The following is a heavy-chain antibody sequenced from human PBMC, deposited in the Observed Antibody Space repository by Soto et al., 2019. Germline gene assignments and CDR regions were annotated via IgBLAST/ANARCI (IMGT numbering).Heavy chain of an antibody. D-gene: IGHD1-26*01. CDR2: ISGSGGNT. Sequence: HPGGSLRLSCAASGFTFSSYAMSWVRQAPGKGLEWVSGISGSGGNTYYADSVKGRFTITRDNSKNTLYLQMNSLRAEDTAAYYCAKWPHTTYYYYYYMDVWGKGTTVTVSS. CDR3: AKWPHTTYYYYYYMDV. CDR1: GFTFSSYA. J-gene: IGHJ6*03. V-gene: IGHV3-23*01.